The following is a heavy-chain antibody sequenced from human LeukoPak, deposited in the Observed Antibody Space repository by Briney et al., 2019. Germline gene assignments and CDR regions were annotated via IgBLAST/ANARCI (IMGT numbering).Heavy chain of an antibody. CDR3: ARGHGLWNYGDEDAFDI. J-gene: IGHJ3*02. V-gene: IGHV1-8*03. CDR2: MHPNSGNT. CDR1: GYTFTSYD. D-gene: IGHD1-7*01. Sequence: ASVKVSCKASGYTFTSYDINWVRQATGQGLEWMGWMHPNSGNTGYAQKFQGRVTITRNTSISTAYMELSSLRSEDTAVYYCARGHGLWNYGDEDAFDIWGQGTMVTVSS.